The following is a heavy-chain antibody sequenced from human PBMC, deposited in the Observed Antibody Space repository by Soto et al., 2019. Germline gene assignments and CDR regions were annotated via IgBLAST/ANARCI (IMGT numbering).Heavy chain of an antibody. V-gene: IGHV3-15*07. CDR2: IKSKTDGETT. CDR3: TTLPISIARGVPPADY. J-gene: IGHJ4*02. D-gene: IGHD3-10*01. CDR1: GFPFSNAW. Sequence: EVQLVESGGGFVKPGGSLRLSCAVSGFPFSNAWMNWVRQAPGKGLEWVGRIKSKTDGETTDYGAPVKGRFTISRDHSKNTLYLQMNSLKNDDTALHYCTTLPISIARGVPPADYWGQGTLVTVSS.